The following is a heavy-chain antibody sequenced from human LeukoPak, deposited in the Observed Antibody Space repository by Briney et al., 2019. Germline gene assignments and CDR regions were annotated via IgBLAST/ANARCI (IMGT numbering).Heavy chain of an antibody. CDR1: GGSISSSSYY. V-gene: IGHV4-39*01. D-gene: IGHD3-22*01. J-gene: IGHJ3*02. CDR3: ARPRMYYYDSSGYYHYHDAFDI. CDR2: IYYSGST. Sequence: SETLSLTCTVSGGSISSSSYYWGWIRQPPGKGLEWIGSIYYSGSTYYNPSLKSRVTISVDTSKNQFSLKLSSVTAADTAVYYRARPRMYYYDSSGYYHYHDAFDIWGQGTMVTVSS.